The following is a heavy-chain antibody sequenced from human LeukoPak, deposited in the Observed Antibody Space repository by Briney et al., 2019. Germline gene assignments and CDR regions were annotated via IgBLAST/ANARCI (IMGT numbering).Heavy chain of an antibody. Sequence: SETLSLTCSVSGGSISSGDYYWSWIRQPPGKGLEWIGYIYYSGSTYYNPSLKSRITISVDTSKNQFSLKLSSVTTADTAVYYCAREEVYYYMDVWGKGTTVTVSS. V-gene: IGHV4-30-4*08. CDR3: AREEVYYYMDV. CDR1: GGSISSGDYY. CDR2: IYYSGST. J-gene: IGHJ6*03.